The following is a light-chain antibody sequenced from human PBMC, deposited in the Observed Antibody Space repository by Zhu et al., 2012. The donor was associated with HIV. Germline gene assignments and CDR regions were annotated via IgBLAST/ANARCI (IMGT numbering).Light chain of an antibody. CDR3: QHYVPSPMYT. CDR1: QTVSRNY. Sequence: EIVLTQSPGTLSLSPGERATLSCRASQTVSRNYLAWYQQKPGQAPGLLIYGASRRVTGIPDRFSGSGSGTDFTLTISRLEPEDFAVYYCQHYVPSPMYTFGQGTKLEIK. V-gene: IGKV3-20*01. J-gene: IGKJ2*01. CDR2: GAS.